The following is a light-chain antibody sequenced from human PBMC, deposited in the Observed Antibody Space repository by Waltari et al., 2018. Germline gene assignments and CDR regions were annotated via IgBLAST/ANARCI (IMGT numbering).Light chain of an antibody. V-gene: IGLV1-40*01. J-gene: IGLJ1*01. Sequence: QSVLTQPPSVSGAPGQRVTISCTGSSANIGDGEEVHWYQQLPGTAPKRLIYGNSNRPSGVPDRFSGSKSGTSASLAITGLQAEDEADYYCQSYDSSLSGYVFGTGTKVTVL. CDR2: GNS. CDR1: SANIGDGEE. CDR3: QSYDSSLSGYV.